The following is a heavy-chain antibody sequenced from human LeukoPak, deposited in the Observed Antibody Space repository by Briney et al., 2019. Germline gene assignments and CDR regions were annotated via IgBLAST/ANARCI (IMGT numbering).Heavy chain of an antibody. CDR2: INPNSGGT. V-gene: IGHV1-2*06. CDR3: ARSKKFCRGGSCDFDS. J-gene: IGHJ4*02. D-gene: IGHD2-15*01. CDR1: GYTFTGYY. Sequence: VASVKVSCKPSGYTFTGYYMHWVRQAPGQGREWRGRINPNSGGTNYAQKFTGRVPMSRDSSISTAYLELSRLRSDDTAVYFCARSKKFCRGGSCDFDSWGRGTLVTVS.